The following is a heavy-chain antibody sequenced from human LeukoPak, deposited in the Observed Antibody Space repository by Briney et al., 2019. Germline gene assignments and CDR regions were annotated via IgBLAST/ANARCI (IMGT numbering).Heavy chain of an antibody. Sequence: PGGSLRLSCAASGFTFSIYWMHWVRQAPGKGLVWVSRTHSVGRSTSYAGSGTGRFTLSRDNAKNTLYLQMNSLRAEDTAVYYCARGEQGAYWDFDLWGRGTLVTVSS. V-gene: IGHV3-74*01. J-gene: IGHJ2*01. CDR1: GFTFSIYW. CDR3: ARGEQGAYWDFDL. D-gene: IGHD3-16*01. CDR2: THSVGRST.